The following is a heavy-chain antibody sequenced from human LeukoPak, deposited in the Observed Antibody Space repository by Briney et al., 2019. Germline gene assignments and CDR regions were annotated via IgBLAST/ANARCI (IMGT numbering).Heavy chain of an antibody. D-gene: IGHD3-3*01. CDR2: ISGSGGST. CDR3: AKGPDYDFWSGYYEGY. J-gene: IGHJ4*02. Sequence: PGGSLRLSCAASGFTFSSYWMSWVRQAPGKGLEWVSAISGSGGSTYYADSVKGRFTISRDNSKNTLYLQMNSLRAEDTAVYYCAKGPDYDFWSGYYEGYWGQGTLVTVSS. V-gene: IGHV3-23*01. CDR1: GFTFSSYW.